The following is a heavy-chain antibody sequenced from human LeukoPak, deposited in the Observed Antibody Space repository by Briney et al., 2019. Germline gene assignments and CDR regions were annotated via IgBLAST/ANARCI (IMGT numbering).Heavy chain of an antibody. Sequence: ASVKVSCKASGGTFSSYAISWVRQAPGQGLEWVGGIIPIFGTANYAQKFQGRVTITADESTNTAYMQLSSLRSEDTAVYFCSRGSMIVQDDAFDIWGQGTMVTVSS. D-gene: IGHD3-22*01. CDR3: SRGSMIVQDDAFDI. V-gene: IGHV1-69*13. CDR2: IIPIFGTA. J-gene: IGHJ3*02. CDR1: GGTFSSYA.